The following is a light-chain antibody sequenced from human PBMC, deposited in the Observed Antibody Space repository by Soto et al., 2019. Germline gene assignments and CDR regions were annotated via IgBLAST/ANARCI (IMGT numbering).Light chain of an antibody. V-gene: IGLV2-23*01. J-gene: IGLJ1*01. Sequence: QSVLTQPASVSGCPGQSITISCTGASSYVGSYNLVSWYQQHPGKAPKLMIYEGSKRPSGVSNRFSGSKSGNTASLTISGLQAEDEADYYCCSYAGSSTYVFGTGTKVPVL. CDR3: CSYAGSSTYV. CDR2: EGS. CDR1: SSYVGSYNL.